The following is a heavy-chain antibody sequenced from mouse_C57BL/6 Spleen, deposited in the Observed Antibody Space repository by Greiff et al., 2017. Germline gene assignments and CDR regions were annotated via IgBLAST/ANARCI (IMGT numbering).Heavy chain of an antibody. J-gene: IGHJ2*01. CDR3: ARNYCGRGNMCYFDY. V-gene: IGHV1-72*01. CDR1: GYTFTSYW. Sequence: QVQLQQPGAELVKPGASVKLSCKASGYTFTSYWMHWVKQRPGRGLEWIGRIDPNSGGTKYNEKFKSKATLTVDKPSSTAYMRLSSLTSEDSAVYDCARNYCGRGNMCYFDYWGQGTTLTVSS. CDR2: IDPNSGGT. D-gene: IGHD1-1*01.